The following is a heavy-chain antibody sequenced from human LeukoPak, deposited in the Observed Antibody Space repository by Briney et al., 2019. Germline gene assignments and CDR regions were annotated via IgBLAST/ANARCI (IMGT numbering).Heavy chain of an antibody. J-gene: IGHJ4*02. CDR1: GFTFSSYA. D-gene: IGHD4-17*01. CDR3: AKGNGDYGRYYFDY. CDR2: IGGNSGST. V-gene: IGHV3-23*01. Sequence: GGSLRLSCAASGFTFSSYAMSWVRQAPGKGLEWVSAIGGNSGSTYYAGSVKGWFTISRDNSRDTLYLQMNSLRAEDTAVYYCAKGNGDYGRYYFDYWGQGTLVTVSS.